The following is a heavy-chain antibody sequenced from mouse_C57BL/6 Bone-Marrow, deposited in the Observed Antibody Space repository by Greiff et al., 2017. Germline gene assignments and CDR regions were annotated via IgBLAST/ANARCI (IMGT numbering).Heavy chain of an antibody. CDR3: ARKSYCGSSPDY. D-gene: IGHD1-1*01. CDR2: IYPGSGST. J-gene: IGHJ2*01. Sequence: QVQLQQTGAELVKPGASVKMSCKASGYTFTSYWITWVKQRPGQGLEWIGDIYPGSGSTNYNEKFKSKATLTVDTSSSTAYMQLSSLTSEDSAVYYCARKSYCGSSPDYWGQGTTLTVSS. CDR1: GYTFTSYW. V-gene: IGHV1-55*01.